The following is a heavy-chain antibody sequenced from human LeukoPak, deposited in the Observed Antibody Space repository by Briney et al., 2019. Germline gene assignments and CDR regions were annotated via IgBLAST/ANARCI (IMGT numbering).Heavy chain of an antibody. CDR3: AREGHGDYADFDY. Sequence: PGGSLRLSCAASGFTFSSYSMNWVRQAPGKGLEWVSSISSSSSYIYYADSVKGRFTISRDNAKNSLYLQMNGLRAEDTAVYYCAREGHGDYADFDYWGQGTLVTVSS. J-gene: IGHJ4*02. CDR1: GFTFSSYS. CDR2: ISSSSSYI. D-gene: IGHD4-17*01. V-gene: IGHV3-21*01.